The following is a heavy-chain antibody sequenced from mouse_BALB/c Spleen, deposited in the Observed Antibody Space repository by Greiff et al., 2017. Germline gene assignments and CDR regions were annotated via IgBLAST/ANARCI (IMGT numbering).Heavy chain of an antibody. CDR3: ARSHYYGSSYAMDY. CDR1: GFTFSSFG. CDR2: ISSGSSTI. D-gene: IGHD1-1*01. V-gene: IGHV5-17*02. Sequence: EVKLQESGGGLVQPGGSRKLSCAASGFTFSSFGMHWVRQAPEKGLEWVAYISSGSSTIDYADTVKGRFTISRDNPKNTLFLQMTSLRSEDTAMYYCARSHYYGSSYAMDYWGQGTSVTVSS. J-gene: IGHJ4*01.